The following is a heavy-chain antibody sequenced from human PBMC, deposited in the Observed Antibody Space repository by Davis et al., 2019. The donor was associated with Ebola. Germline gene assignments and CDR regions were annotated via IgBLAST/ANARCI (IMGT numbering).Heavy chain of an antibody. CDR3: AKDTSNIWFDI. Sequence: GGSLRLSCAASGFTFSTYAMSWVRQAPGKGLEWVSSIRGSGRDTYYADSVKGRFTMSRDNSKNTLYLQMNSLRAEDTAVYYCAKDTSNIWFDIWGQGTMVTVSS. V-gene: IGHV3-23*01. CDR2: IRGSGRDT. D-gene: IGHD1-26*01. CDR1: GFTFSTYA. J-gene: IGHJ3*02.